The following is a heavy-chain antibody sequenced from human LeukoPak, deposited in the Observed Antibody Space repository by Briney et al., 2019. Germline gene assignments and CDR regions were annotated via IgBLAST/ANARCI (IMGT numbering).Heavy chain of an antibody. V-gene: IGHV3-23*01. CDR3: ATRIFCGGDCYSSHGMDV. J-gene: IGHJ6*02. D-gene: IGHD2-21*02. CDR2: ISGSGGST. CDR1: GFTFSSYA. Sequence: GGSLRLSCAASGFTFSSYAMSWVRQAPGKGLEWVSAISGSGGSTYYADSVKGRFTISRDNAKNSLYLQMNSLRPEDTAVYYCATRIFCGGDCYSSHGMDVWGPGTTVTVSS.